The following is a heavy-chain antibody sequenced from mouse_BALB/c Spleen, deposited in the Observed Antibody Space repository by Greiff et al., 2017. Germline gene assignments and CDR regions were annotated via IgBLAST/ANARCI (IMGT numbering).Heavy chain of an antibody. V-gene: IGHV1-80*01. D-gene: IGHD1-1*01. CDR3: ARSTTVVAYYYAMDY. CDR2: IYPGDGDT. Sequence: QVQLKESGAELVRPGSSVKISCKASGYAFSSYWMNWVKQRPGQGLEWIGQIYPGDGDTNYNGKFKGKATLTADKSSSTAYMQLSSLTSEDSAVYFCARSTTVVAYYYAMDYWGQGTSVTVSS. CDR1: GYAFSSYW. J-gene: IGHJ4*01.